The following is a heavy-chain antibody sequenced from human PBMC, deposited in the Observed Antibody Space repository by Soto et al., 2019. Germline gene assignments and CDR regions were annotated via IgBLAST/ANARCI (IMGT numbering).Heavy chain of an antibody. J-gene: IGHJ4*02. CDR1: GFTFSSYA. D-gene: IGHD3-9*01. V-gene: IGHV3-23*01. CDR3: AKDPDYDILTGYWRY. Sequence: EVQLLESGGGLVQPGGSLRLSCAASGFTFSSYAMSWVRQAPGKGLEWVSAISGSGGSTYYADSVKGRFTISRDNSKNALYLQMNSLRAEDTAVYYCAKDPDYDILTGYWRYWGQGTLVTVSS. CDR2: ISGSGGST.